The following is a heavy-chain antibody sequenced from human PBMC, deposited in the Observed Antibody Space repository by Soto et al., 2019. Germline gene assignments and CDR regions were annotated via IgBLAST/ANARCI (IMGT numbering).Heavy chain of an antibody. CDR3: ARDPVIAVAGPSVFDY. D-gene: IGHD6-19*01. J-gene: IGHJ4*02. Sequence: RGSLRLSCAASGFTFSSYWMHWVRQAPGKGLVWVSRINSDGSSTSYADSVKGRFTISRDNAKNTLYLQMNSLRAEDTAVYYCARDPVIAVAGPSVFDYWGQGTLVTVSS. CDR2: INSDGSST. V-gene: IGHV3-74*01. CDR1: GFTFSSYW.